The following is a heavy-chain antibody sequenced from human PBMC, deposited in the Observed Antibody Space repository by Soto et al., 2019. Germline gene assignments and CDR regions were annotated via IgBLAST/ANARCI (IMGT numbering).Heavy chain of an antibody. CDR3: ASLVGVHDGFDI. J-gene: IGHJ3*02. V-gene: IGHV5-10-1*01. D-gene: IGHD1-26*01. CDR2: IHPIDSYT. Sequence: PGESLKISCKGSGYSFTSYLINWVRQMPGKGLEWMGRIHPIDSYTNYSPSFQGHVTISVDKSINTAYLQWSSLKASDTAMYYCASLVGVHDGFDIWGQGTMVTVSS. CDR1: GYSFTSYL.